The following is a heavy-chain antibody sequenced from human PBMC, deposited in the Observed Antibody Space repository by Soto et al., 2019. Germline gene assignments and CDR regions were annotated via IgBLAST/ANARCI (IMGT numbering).Heavy chain of an antibody. V-gene: IGHV3-30*18. Sequence: QVQLVESGGGVVQPGRSVRLSCAASGFTFSRYAMHWVRQAPGKGLEWVAVISYDGSDKYYADYVKGRFTISRDNSKNTLNLQMNSLRADDTAVYYCAKALGELSPESYDYWGQGTLITVSS. D-gene: IGHD3-16*02. CDR2: ISYDGSDK. CDR1: GFTFSRYA. J-gene: IGHJ4*02. CDR3: AKALGELSPESYDY.